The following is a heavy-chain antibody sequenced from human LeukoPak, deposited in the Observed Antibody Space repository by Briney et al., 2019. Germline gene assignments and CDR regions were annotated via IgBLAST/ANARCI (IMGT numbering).Heavy chain of an antibody. CDR3: ARRSVQQLVNWFDP. D-gene: IGHD6-13*01. V-gene: IGHV4-39*01. CDR1: GGSISSSIYY. J-gene: IGHJ5*02. Sequence: SGTLSLTCTVSGGSISSSIYYWGWIRQPPGKGLEWIGSIYYSGSTYYNPSLKSRVTISVDTSKNQFSLKLSSVTAADTAVYYCARRSVQQLVNWFDPWGQGTLVTVSS. CDR2: IYYSGST.